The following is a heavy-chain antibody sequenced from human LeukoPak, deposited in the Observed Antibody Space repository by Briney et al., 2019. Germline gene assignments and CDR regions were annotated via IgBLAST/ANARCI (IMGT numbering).Heavy chain of an antibody. J-gene: IGHJ3*02. CDR2: IYYSGST. CDR1: GGSISSYY. CDR3: ARGYLPSQKDYVWGSSAFDI. V-gene: IGHV4-59*01. D-gene: IGHD3-16*01. Sequence: SETLSLTCTVSGGSISSYYWSWIRQPPGKGLEWIGYIYYSGSTNYNPSLKSRVTISVDTSKNQFSLKLSSVTAADTAVYYCARGYLPSQKDYVWGSSAFDIWGQGTMVTVSS.